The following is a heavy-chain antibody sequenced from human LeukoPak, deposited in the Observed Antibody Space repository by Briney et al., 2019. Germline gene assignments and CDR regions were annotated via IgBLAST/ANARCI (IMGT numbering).Heavy chain of an antibody. D-gene: IGHD3-3*01. CDR2: IGWDSGSV. Sequence: PGGSLRLSCAASGFTFHDFSMHWVRQAPGKGLEWVSGIGWDSGSVGYADSVKGRFTISRDNAKNSLYLQMNSLRVEDTALYYCAKDISNLDFWRGYAFDIWGQGTMLTVSS. CDR1: GFTFHDFS. CDR3: AKDISNLDFWRGYAFDI. V-gene: IGHV3-9*01. J-gene: IGHJ3*02.